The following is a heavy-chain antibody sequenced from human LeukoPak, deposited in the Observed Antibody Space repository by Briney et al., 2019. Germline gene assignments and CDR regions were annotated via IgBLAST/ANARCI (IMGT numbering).Heavy chain of an antibody. V-gene: IGHV3-74*01. D-gene: IGHD6-19*01. CDR3: ARGYSSGWYRFDD. CDR1: GFTFSTFW. CDR2: ISSDGSST. J-gene: IGHJ4*02. Sequence: PGGSLRLSCAASGFTFSTFWMHWVRQTPGKGLVWVSRISSDGSSTTYADSVKGRSTISRDNAKNTLYLQMNSLRVEDTAVYYCARGYSSGWYRFDDWGQGTLVTVSS.